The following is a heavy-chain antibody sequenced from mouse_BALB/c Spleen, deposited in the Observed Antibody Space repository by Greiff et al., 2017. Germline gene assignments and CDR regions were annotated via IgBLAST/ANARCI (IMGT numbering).Heavy chain of an antibody. Sequence: EVMLVESGGGLVQPGGSRKLSCAASGFPFSSFGMHWVRQAPEKGLEWVAYISSGSSTIYYADTVKGRFTISRDNPKNTLFLQMTSLRSEDTAMYYCAKGAFEGGFAYWGQGTLVTVSA. CDR3: AKGAFEGGFAY. CDR2: ISSGSSTI. CDR1: GFPFSSFG. V-gene: IGHV5-17*02. J-gene: IGHJ3*01. D-gene: IGHD3-3*01.